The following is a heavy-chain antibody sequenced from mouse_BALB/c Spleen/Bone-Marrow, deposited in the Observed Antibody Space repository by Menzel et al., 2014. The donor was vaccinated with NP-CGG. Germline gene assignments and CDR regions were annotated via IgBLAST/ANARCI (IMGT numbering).Heavy chain of an antibody. J-gene: IGHJ3*01. D-gene: IGHD2-2*01. CDR1: DYTFTSYW. CDR2: INPSTGYT. V-gene: IGHV1-7*01. Sequence: QVQLQQSGAELAKPGASVKMSCKASDYTFTSYWMHWVKQRPGQGLEWIGYINPSTGYTEYNQKFKDKATLTADKSSSTAYMQLSSLTSEDSAVYYCARSGGGYDGFAYWGQGTLVTVSA. CDR3: ARSGGGYDGFAY.